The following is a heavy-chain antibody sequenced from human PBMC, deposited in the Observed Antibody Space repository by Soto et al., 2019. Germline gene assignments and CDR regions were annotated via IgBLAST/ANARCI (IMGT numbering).Heavy chain of an antibody. CDR3: ARGQEGIVATH. J-gene: IGHJ4*02. CDR2: IKDGGST. CDR1: GGSLTGYY. Sequence: QVQLQQWGAGLLKPSETLSLTCAVNGGSLTGYYWSWIRQPPGKGLEWIGEIKDGGSTNYSPSLRGRATISSYTSNNQFSLKLNSVTAADTAVYYCARGQEGIVATHWDQGALVTLSS. D-gene: IGHD5-12*01. V-gene: IGHV4-34*01.